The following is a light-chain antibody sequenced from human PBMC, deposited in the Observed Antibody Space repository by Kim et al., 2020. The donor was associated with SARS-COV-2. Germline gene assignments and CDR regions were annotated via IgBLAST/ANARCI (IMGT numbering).Light chain of an antibody. J-gene: IGLJ2*01. CDR1: SSDIGSYNR. Sequence: GQSVTISCTGTSSDIGSYNRVSWYQQPPGTAPKLIIYEVNNRPTGVPDRFSGSKSANTASLTLSGLQAEDEADYYCSSFTTSKTLLFGGGTQLTVL. CDR3: SSFTTSKTLL. CDR2: EVN. V-gene: IGLV2-18*02.